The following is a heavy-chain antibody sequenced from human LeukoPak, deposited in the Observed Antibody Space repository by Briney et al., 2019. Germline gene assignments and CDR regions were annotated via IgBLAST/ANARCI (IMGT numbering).Heavy chain of an antibody. D-gene: IGHD5-24*01. CDR2: ISGSGGST. CDR1: GFTFSSYA. J-gene: IGHJ4*02. Sequence: GESLKISCAASGFTFSSYAMSWVRQAPGKGLEWVSAISGSGGSTYHADSVKGRFTISRDNSKNTLYLQMNSLRAEDTAVYYCAIMALSPYWGQGTLVTVSS. CDR3: AIMALSPY. V-gene: IGHV3-23*01.